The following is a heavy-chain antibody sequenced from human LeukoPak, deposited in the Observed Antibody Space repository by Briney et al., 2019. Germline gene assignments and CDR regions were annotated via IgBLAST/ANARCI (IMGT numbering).Heavy chain of an antibody. Sequence: SETLSLTCAVYGGSFSGNYWSWIRQPPGKGLEWIGEIDHSGRTNYNPSLKSRATISVDTSKSQFSLKLSSVTAADTAVYYCARTTEGGYTYDYFYYYYMDVWGKGTTVTISS. CDR1: GGSFSGNY. V-gene: IGHV4-34*01. D-gene: IGHD5-18*01. CDR2: IDHSGRT. CDR3: ARTTEGGYTYDYFYYYYMDV. J-gene: IGHJ6*03.